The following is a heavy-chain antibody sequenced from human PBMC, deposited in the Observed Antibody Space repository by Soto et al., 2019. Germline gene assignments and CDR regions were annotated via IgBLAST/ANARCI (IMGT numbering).Heavy chain of an antibody. Sequence: ASVKVSCKASGYTFTSYGISWVRQAPGQGLEWMGWISAYNGNTNYAQKLQGRVTMTTDTSTSTAYMELRSLRSDDTAVYYCARLTYYCGSGSTTPYYYYGMDVWGQGTTVTVSS. J-gene: IGHJ6*02. CDR2: ISAYNGNT. CDR3: ARLTYYCGSGSTTPYYYYGMDV. V-gene: IGHV1-18*01. CDR1: GYTFTSYG. D-gene: IGHD3-10*01.